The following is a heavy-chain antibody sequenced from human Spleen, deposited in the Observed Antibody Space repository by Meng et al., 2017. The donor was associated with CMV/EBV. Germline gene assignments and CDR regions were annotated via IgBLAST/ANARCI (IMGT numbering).Heavy chain of an antibody. J-gene: IGHJ3*02. CDR2: INKDGSGT. D-gene: IGHD2-2*01. CDR3: ARERLYQPLWGDALDI. Sequence: GGSLRLSCAASGFTFSSYAMHWVRQAPGKGLVWVSLINKDGSGTTYADSVKGRFTISRDNAKNTLYLQMNSLRAEDTAVYYCARERLYQPLWGDALDIWGQGTMVTVSS. CDR1: GFTFSSYA. V-gene: IGHV3-74*01.